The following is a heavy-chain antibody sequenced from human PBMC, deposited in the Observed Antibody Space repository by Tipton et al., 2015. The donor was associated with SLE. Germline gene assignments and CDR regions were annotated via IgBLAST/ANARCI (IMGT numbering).Heavy chain of an antibody. D-gene: IGHD2-15*01. Sequence: TLSLTCAVYGGSFSGYYWSWIRQPPGKGLEWIGEINHSGSTNYNPSLKSRVTISVDTSKNQFSLKLSSVTAADTAVYYCARDDSNRFDPWGQGTLVTVSS. V-gene: IGHV4-34*01. CDR2: INHSGST. CDR3: ARDDSNRFDP. J-gene: IGHJ5*02. CDR1: GGSFSGYY.